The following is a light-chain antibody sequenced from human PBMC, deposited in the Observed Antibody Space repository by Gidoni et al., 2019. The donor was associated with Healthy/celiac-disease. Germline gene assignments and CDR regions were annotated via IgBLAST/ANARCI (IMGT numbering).Light chain of an antibody. CDR1: SSDFGGYNY. J-gene: IGLJ2*01. CDR2: EVS. CDR3: SSYAGSNKVV. Sequence: QSALTQPPSASGSPGQSVTISCTGTSSDFGGYNYVSWYQQHPGKAPKRMIYEVSKRPSGVPDRFSGSKSGNTASLTVSGLQAEDEADYYCSSYAGSNKVVFGGGTKLTVL. V-gene: IGLV2-8*01.